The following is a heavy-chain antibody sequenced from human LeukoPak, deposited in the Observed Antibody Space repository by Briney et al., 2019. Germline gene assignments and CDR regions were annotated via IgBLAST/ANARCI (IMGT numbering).Heavy chain of an antibody. D-gene: IGHD3/OR15-3a*01. CDR2: ITPRGDMS. Sequence: GGSLRLSCAASGFTLDIYGINWVRQAPGKGLEWVSGITPRGDMSYYADSVKGRFTISRDNSKNTVSLQMNSLRVEDTALYYCARDRDWGAFDPWGQGTPVTVSS. CDR1: GFTLDIYG. J-gene: IGHJ5*02. V-gene: IGHV3-23*01. CDR3: ARDRDWGAFDP.